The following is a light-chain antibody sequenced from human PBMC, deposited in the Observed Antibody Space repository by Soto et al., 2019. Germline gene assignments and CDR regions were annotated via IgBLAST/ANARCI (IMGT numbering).Light chain of an antibody. J-gene: IGKJ1*01. CDR1: QSISSY. Sequence: DIQMTQSPSSLSASVGDRVTITCRASQSISSYLNWYQQKPGKAPKLLIYSASSFQSGVPSRFSGSGSETDFTLTISSLQPEDFATYYCQQSYSTPRTFGQGTKVEIK. V-gene: IGKV1-39*01. CDR3: QQSYSTPRT. CDR2: SAS.